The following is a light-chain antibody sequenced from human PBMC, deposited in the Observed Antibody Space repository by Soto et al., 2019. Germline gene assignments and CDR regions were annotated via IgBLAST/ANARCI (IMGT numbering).Light chain of an antibody. J-gene: IGLJ1*01. Sequence: QSVLTQPASVSGSPGQSITISCTGTSSDVGAYNYVSWFQQHPDKAPKLRIYEVSNRPSGVSNRFSGSKSGNAASLTISGLQAEDEAYYFCFSFTTSNTHVFGTGTKLTVL. CDR1: SSDVGAYNY. V-gene: IGLV2-14*01. CDR3: FSFTTSNTHV. CDR2: EVS.